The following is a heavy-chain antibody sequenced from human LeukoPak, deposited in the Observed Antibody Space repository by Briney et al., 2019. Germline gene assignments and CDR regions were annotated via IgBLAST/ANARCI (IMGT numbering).Heavy chain of an antibody. CDR3: TRAYSTGWLGINDY. Sequence: GSLRLSCTTSGFTFSDYAMTWVRQAPGKGLEWVGSIGNKANGGTADYAASVKGRFTISRDDSKTIAYLQMNSLKTEDTAVYYCTRAYSTGWLGINDYWGQGALVTVSS. J-gene: IGHJ4*02. CDR1: GFTFSDYA. V-gene: IGHV3-49*04. D-gene: IGHD6-19*01. CDR2: IGNKANGGTA.